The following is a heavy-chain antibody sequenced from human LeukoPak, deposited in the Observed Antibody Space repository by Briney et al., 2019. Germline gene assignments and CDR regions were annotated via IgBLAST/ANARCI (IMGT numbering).Heavy chain of an antibody. CDR3: AREEWELLPSLDY. CDR2: IYYSGST. V-gene: IGHV4-4*08. CDR1: GGSISSYY. J-gene: IGHJ4*02. Sequence: SETLSLTCTVSGGSISSYYWSWIRQPPGKGLEWIGYIYYSGSTYYNPSLKSRVTISVDTSKNQFSLKLRSVTAADTAVYYCAREEWELLPSLDYWGQGTLVTVSS. D-gene: IGHD1-26*01.